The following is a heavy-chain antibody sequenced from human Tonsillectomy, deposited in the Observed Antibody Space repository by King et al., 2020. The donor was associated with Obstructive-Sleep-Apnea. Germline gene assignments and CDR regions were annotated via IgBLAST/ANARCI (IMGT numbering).Heavy chain of an antibody. D-gene: IGHD3-3*01. J-gene: IGHJ6*02. Sequence: VQLVESGGGLVQPGGSLRLSCAASGFTFSSYWMSWVRQAPGKGLEWVANIKQDGSEKYYVDSVKGRFTISRDNAKNSLYLQMNSLRAEDTAVYYCARDVKSKPTDFWSGYWMAAGPPAYGMDVWGQGTTVTVSS. V-gene: IGHV3-7*03. CDR2: IKQDGSEK. CDR3: ARDVKSKPTDFWSGYWMAAGPPAYGMDV. CDR1: GFTFSSYW.